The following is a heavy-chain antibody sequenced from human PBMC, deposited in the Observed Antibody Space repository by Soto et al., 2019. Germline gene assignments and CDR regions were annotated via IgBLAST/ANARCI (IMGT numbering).Heavy chain of an antibody. J-gene: IGHJ4*02. CDR1: FW. CDR3: ARSPRSSPYFDF. D-gene: IGHD6-13*01. Sequence: FWIGWVRQLPGQGLEWMGIIYPGDHETRYSPSFLGKVTISAETSINTAYLQWSSLEASDSAFYFCARSPRSSPYFDFWGQGALVTVSS. V-gene: IGHV5-51*01. CDR2: IYPGDHET.